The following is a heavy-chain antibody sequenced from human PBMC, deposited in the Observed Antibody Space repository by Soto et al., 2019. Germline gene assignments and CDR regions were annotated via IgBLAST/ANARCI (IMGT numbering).Heavy chain of an antibody. D-gene: IGHD6-19*01. CDR2: MYYSGST. Sequence: SETLSLTCTVSGGSISRYSWSWIRQPPGKGLEWIGYMYYSGSTNYNPSLKSRVTLSVDTSKNQFSLKLSSVTAADTAVCYCARVVSSGPRYYLAYWGQGTLVTVSS. CDR3: ARVVSSGPRYYLAY. J-gene: IGHJ4*02. CDR1: GGSISRYS. V-gene: IGHV4-59*01.